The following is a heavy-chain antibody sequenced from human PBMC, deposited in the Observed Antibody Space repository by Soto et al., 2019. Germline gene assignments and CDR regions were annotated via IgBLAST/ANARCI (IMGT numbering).Heavy chain of an antibody. CDR1: GYNFVSNH. D-gene: IGHD1-26*01. CDR2: INPIDGSI. J-gene: IGHJ4*02. CDR3: ARDLVGSWTIDY. V-gene: IGHV1-46*01. Sequence: QVQLVQSGAAVMEPGASVKVSCKTSGYNFVSNHIHWVRQTPAQGLEWMGIINPIDGSISYAQKFRGRVTVTRDTPTSSVYMELRGLTPADTAVYFCARDLVGSWTIDYWGPGTLVTVSS.